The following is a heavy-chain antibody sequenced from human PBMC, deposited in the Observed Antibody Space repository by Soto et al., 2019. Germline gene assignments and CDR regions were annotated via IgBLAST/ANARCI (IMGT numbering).Heavy chain of an antibody. J-gene: IGHJ5*02. V-gene: IGHV4-4*07. CDR3: ARGQRFSDSFDP. Sequence: PSETLSLTCTVSGGAISGYYWTWIRQSAGKGLEWIGRISSSGGTKYNPPLQSRVTMSLDTSKNQFSLRLTSVTAADTAVYYCARGQRFSDSFDPWGQGTLVTVSS. CDR2: ISSSGGT. CDR1: GGAISGYY. D-gene: IGHD3-3*01.